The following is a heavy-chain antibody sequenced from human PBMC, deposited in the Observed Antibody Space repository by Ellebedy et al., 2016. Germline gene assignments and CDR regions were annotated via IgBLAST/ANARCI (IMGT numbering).Heavy chain of an antibody. CDR1: GYTFTSYG. D-gene: IGHD3-22*01. Sequence: ASVKVSCKASGYTFTSYGISWVRQAPGQRLEWMGWINAGNGNTKYSPKFQGRVTITRDTSASTAYMELSSLKSEDTAVYYCARTLTYHYDSSDYYPFDYWGQGTLVTVSS. V-gene: IGHV1-3*01. CDR2: INAGNGNT. CDR3: ARTLTYHYDSSDYYPFDY. J-gene: IGHJ4*02.